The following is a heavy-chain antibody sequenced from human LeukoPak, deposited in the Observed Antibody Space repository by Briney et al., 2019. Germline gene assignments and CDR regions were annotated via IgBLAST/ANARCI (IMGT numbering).Heavy chain of an antibody. CDR2: IYYSGST. CDR3: ARDRRSYGSLGMDV. CDR1: GGSISSYY. D-gene: IGHD5-18*01. J-gene: IGHJ6*02. V-gene: IGHV4-59*01. Sequence: SETLSLTCTVSGGSISSYYWSWIRQPPGKGLEWIGYIYYSGSTNYNPSLKSRVTISVDTSKNQFSLKLSSVTAADTAVYYCARDRRSYGSLGMDVWGQGTTVTASS.